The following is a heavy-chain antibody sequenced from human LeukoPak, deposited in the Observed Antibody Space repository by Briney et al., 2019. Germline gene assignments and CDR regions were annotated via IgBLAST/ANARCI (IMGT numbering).Heavy chain of an antibody. Sequence: SETLSLTCTVSGGSISSGSYYCSWIRQPAGKGLEWIGRIYTSGSTNYNPSLKSRVTISVDTSKNQFSLKLSSVTAADTAVYYCARAVTSWMSGGFDYWGQGTLVTVSS. J-gene: IGHJ4*02. V-gene: IGHV4-61*02. D-gene: IGHD3-10*01. CDR1: GGSISSGSYY. CDR2: IYTSGST. CDR3: ARAVTSWMSGGFDY.